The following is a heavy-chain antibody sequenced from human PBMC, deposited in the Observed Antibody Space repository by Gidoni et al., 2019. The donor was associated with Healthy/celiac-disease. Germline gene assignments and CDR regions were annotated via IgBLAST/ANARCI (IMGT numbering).Heavy chain of an antibody. CDR2: INHSGST. CDR1: GGYFSGYY. V-gene: IGHV4-34*01. J-gene: IGHJ5*02. Sequence: QVQLQQWGAGLLKPSETLSLTCAVYGGYFSGYYWPWIRPPPGKGLEGIGEINHSGSTNYNPSLKSRVTISVDTSKNQFALKRSSVTAADTAVYYCARGLAISQKRIAAAGFRWFDPWGQGTLVTVSS. CDR3: ARGLAISQKRIAAAGFRWFDP. D-gene: IGHD6-13*01.